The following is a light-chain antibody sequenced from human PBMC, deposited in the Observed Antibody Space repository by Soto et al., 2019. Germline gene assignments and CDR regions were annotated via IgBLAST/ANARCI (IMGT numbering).Light chain of an antibody. CDR3: SSLTSGSTRV. CDR2: EVT. V-gene: IGLV2-14*01. CDR1: SSDVGGYDY. Sequence: QSALAQPASVSGSPGQSITISCTGTSSDVGGYDYVSWYQQHPDKAPKLIIYEVTDRPSGVSSRFSGSKSGNTASLTISGLQAVDEADYYCSSLTSGSTRVFGNGTKVTVL. J-gene: IGLJ1*01.